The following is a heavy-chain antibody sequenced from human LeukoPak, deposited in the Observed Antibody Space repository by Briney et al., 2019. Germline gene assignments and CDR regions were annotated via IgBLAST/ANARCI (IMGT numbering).Heavy chain of an antibody. D-gene: IGHD4-17*01. CDR1: GFTFSSYA. J-gene: IGHJ4*02. Sequence: GGSLRLSCAASGFTFSSYAMHWVRQAPGQRLEWMGWINAGNGNTKYSQKFQGRVTITRDTSASTAYMELSSLRSEDTAVYYCAQTLRNGVAFDYWGQGTLVTVSS. V-gene: IGHV1-3*01. CDR2: INAGNGNT. CDR3: AQTLRNGVAFDY.